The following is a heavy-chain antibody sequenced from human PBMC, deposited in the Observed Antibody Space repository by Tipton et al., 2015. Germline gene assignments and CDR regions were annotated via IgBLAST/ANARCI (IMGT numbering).Heavy chain of an antibody. CDR3: ACHDYDLLTRDYQTVDY. V-gene: IGHV4-38-2*01. Sequence: TLSLTCAVSAYSISSDYYWGWIRQPPGKGLQWAGNVFHPGATSYNSSLKSRLTFSIDTSKNQVSLRLSSVTAADTAVYYCACHDYDLLTRDYQTVDYWGQGTLVTVSS. CDR1: AYSISSDYY. CDR2: VFHPGAT. J-gene: IGHJ4*02. D-gene: IGHD3-9*01.